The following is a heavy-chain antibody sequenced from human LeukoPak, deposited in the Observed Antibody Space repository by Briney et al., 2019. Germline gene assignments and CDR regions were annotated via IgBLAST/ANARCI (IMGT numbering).Heavy chain of an antibody. V-gene: IGHV4-30-4*01. J-gene: IGHJ4*02. CDR2: IYYSGST. D-gene: IGHD2-2*02. CDR1: GGSISSGDYY. CDR3: ARYSLGYCNSTSCYTNFDY. Sequence: SETLSLTCTVSGGSISSGDYYWSWIRQPPGKGLEWIGYIYYSGSTYYNPSLKSRVTISVDTSKNQFSLKLSSVTAADTAVYYCARYSLGYCNSTSCYTNFDYWGQGTLVTVSS.